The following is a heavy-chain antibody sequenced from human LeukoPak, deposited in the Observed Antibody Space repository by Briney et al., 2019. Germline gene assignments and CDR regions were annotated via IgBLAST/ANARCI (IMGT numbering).Heavy chain of an antibody. Sequence: GGSLRLSCAASGFTFSDYYMNWIRQAPGKGLEGVSYISSSGQTIYYADSVKGRFTISRDNAKNSLYLQMNSLRAEDTAVYYCAGELLWFGELSGFDPWGQGTLVTVSS. CDR2: ISSSGQTI. D-gene: IGHD3-10*01. J-gene: IGHJ5*02. CDR3: AGELLWFGELSGFDP. CDR1: GFTFSDYY. V-gene: IGHV3-11*04.